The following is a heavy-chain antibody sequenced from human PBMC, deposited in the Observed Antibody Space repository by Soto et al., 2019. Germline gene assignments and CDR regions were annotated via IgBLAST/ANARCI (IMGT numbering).Heavy chain of an antibody. CDR1: GFTFSSYG. D-gene: IGHD2-15*01. CDR3: ARGGYCSGGSCPRLGMDV. V-gene: IGHV3-33*01. CDR2: IWYDGSNK. J-gene: IGHJ6*02. Sequence: QVQLVESGGGVVQPGRSLRLSCAASGFTFSSYGMHWVRQAPGKGLEWVAVIWYDGSNKYYADSVKGRFTISRDNSKNTLYLQMNSLRAEDTAVYYCARGGYCSGGSCPRLGMDVWGQGTTVTVSS.